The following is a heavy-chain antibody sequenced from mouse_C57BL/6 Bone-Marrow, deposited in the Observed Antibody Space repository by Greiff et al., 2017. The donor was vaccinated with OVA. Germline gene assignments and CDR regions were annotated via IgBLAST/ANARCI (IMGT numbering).Heavy chain of an antibody. CDR2: INPGSGGT. Sequence: LVESGAELVRPGTSVKVSCKASGYAFTNYLIEWVKQRPGQGLEWIGVINPGSGGTNYNAQFKGKAKLTEDNSSSTAYMQLSSLTSEDSAVYFCARNYYGSSNFDYWGQGTTLTVSS. CDR3: ARNYYGSSNFDY. V-gene: IGHV1-54*01. CDR1: GYAFTNYL. J-gene: IGHJ2*01. D-gene: IGHD1-1*01.